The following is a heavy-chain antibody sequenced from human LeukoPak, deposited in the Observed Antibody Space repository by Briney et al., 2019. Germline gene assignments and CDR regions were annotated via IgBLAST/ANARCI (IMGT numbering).Heavy chain of an antibody. CDR2: LDYSVRT. Sequence: PSETLSLTCSVSGGSVSSYDWSWIRQPPGQGLRWSGDLDYSVRTNYNPSLSSPVTISTYTSTNQFYLNLCSGTAAQTPVYSSVVVGNYALNYWGQGTLVTVSS. CDR1: GGSVSSYD. D-gene: IGHD1-7*01. J-gene: IGHJ4*02. CDR3: VVVGNYALNY. V-gene: IGHV4-59*02.